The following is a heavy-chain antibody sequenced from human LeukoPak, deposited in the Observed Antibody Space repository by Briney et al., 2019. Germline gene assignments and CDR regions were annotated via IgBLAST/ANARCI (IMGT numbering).Heavy chain of an antibody. CDR2: IKKDGSGK. Sequence: GGSLRLSCAASGFTFSSYWMSWVRQAPGKGLEWVANIKKDGSGKYYVDSVKGRFTISRDNAKNSLFLQMNSLRAEDTAVYYCASLADCGGDCYHYFDCWGQGTLVTVSS. CDR3: ASLADCGGDCYHYFDC. J-gene: IGHJ4*02. V-gene: IGHV3-7*01. D-gene: IGHD2-21*02. CDR1: GFTFSSYW.